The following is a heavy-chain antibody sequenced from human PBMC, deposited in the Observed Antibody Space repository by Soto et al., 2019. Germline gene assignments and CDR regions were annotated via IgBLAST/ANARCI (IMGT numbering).Heavy chain of an antibody. D-gene: IGHD2-21*01. J-gene: IGHJ6*03. CDR3: AKSLVFVDHAYMDV. CDR2: IIPVQVTA. Sequence: QVQLLQSGAEVKKPGSSVKVSCEASGGSFTSYIFTWVRYDPVQGLEWMGRIIPVQVTANYALKFQDIFTITADQATNTAYMELRSLRPEDTALYYCAKSLVFVDHAYMDVWGKGTTVTVAS. CDR1: GGSFTSYI. V-gene: IGHV1-69*08.